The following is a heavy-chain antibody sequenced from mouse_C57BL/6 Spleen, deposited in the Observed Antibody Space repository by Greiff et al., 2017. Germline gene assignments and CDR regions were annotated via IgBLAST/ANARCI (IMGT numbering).Heavy chain of an antibody. V-gene: IGHV1-61*01. D-gene: IGHD1-1*01. CDR2: IYPSDSET. Sequence: VQLQQPGAELVRPGSSVKLSCKASGYTFTSYWMDWVKQRPGQGLEWIGNIYPSDSETHYNQKFKDKATLTVDKSSSTAYMQLSSLTSEDSAVYYCARSDYGSSYTYGGQGTTLTVSS. CDR3: ARSDYGSSYTY. J-gene: IGHJ2*01. CDR1: GYTFTSYW.